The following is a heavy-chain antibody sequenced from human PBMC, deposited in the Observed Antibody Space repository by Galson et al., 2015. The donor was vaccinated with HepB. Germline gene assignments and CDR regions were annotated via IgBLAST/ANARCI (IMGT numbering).Heavy chain of an antibody. J-gene: IGHJ4*02. V-gene: IGHV3-74*01. CDR2: IKTDGSDT. CDR3: ARGDTKSYIYYFDY. D-gene: IGHD1-26*01. Sequence: SLRLSCAASGFTFSSYWMHWVRQAPGQGLVWVSHIKTDGSDTDYADSVKGRFTISRDNAKNTLYLQMNSLRAEDTAVYYCARGDTKSYIYYFDYWGQGTLVTVSS. CDR1: GFTFSSYW.